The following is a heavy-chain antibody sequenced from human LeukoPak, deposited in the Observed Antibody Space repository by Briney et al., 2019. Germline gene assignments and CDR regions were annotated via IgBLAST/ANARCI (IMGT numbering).Heavy chain of an antibody. V-gene: IGHV3-7*01. CDR2: IKQDGSEK. J-gene: IGHJ4*02. CDR1: GFTFSSYW. Sequence: PGGSLRLSCAASGFTFSSYWMSWVRQAPGKGLEWVANIKQDGSEKYYVDSVKGRFTISRDNAKNSLYLQMNSLRAEDTAVYYCARGAEYCGGDCYWVYWGQGTLVTVSS. CDR3: ARGAEYCGGDCYWVY. D-gene: IGHD2-21*02.